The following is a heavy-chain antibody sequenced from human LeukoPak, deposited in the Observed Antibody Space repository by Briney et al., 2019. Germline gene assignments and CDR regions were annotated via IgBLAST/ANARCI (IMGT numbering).Heavy chain of an antibody. Sequence: PSETLSLTCSVSGGSISSYYWSWIRQPPGEGLEWSGYIYYSGSTNYNPSLKKPVTNSVHTSKNHFSLKLGSVTAADSAVYYCARLNFPHPETYYYDSSGYYLNKNWFDPWGQGTLVTVSS. CDR2: IYYSGST. CDR3: ARLNFPHPETYYYDSSGYYLNKNWFDP. J-gene: IGHJ5*02. CDR1: GGSISSYY. D-gene: IGHD3-22*01. V-gene: IGHV4-59*08.